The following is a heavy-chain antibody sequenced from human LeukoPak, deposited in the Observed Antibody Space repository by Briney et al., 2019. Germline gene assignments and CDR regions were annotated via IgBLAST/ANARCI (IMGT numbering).Heavy chain of an antibody. Sequence: GGSLRLSCAASGLTFSSYAMTWVRQAPGKGLEWVSAISGSGDSAYYADSVKGRFTISRDNSKNTLYLQMDGLGAENTAVYYCAKFSGSYYYYYAMDVWGQGTTVTVSS. J-gene: IGHJ6*02. CDR3: AKFSGSYYYYYAMDV. D-gene: IGHD1-26*01. CDR1: GLTFSSYA. V-gene: IGHV3-23*01. CDR2: ISGSGDSA.